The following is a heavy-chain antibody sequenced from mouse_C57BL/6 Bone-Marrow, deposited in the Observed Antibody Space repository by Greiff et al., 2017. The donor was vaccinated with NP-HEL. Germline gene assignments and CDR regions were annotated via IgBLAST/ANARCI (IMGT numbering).Heavy chain of an antibody. D-gene: IGHD4-1*02. Sequence: QVQLQQSGAELAKPGASVKLSGKASGYTFTSYWMHWVNQRPGQGLEWIGYINPSSGYLKYKQKFMDKATLTADKSSSTDYMQLSSLTYEDSAVYYCARYRASTGTRAMDYWGQGTSVTVSS. V-gene: IGHV1-7*01. CDR2: INPSSGYL. CDR1: GYTFTSYW. CDR3: ARYRASTGTRAMDY. J-gene: IGHJ4*01.